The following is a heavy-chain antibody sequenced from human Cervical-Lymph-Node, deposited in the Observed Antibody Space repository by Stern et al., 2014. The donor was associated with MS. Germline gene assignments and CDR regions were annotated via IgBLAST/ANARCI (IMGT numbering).Heavy chain of an antibody. J-gene: IGHJ6*02. D-gene: IGHD1-1*01. V-gene: IGHV1-18*01. CDR1: GFTFSTYG. CDR2: ISENNGNT. CDR3: ARGGGYNWNDDRGFFFYFYFGMDV. Sequence: QVQLVQSGVEVKKPGASVKVACKASGFTFSTYGISWVRQAPGQGLEWLGRISENNGNTNYAQKFQGRGTLTTDTSTNRAYRELRSLRSDDTAVYYCARGGGYNWNDDRGFFFYFYFGMDVWGQGTTVTVSS.